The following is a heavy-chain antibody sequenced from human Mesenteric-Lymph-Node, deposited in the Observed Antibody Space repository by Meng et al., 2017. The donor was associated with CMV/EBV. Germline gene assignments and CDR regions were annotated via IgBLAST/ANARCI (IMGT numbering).Heavy chain of an antibody. J-gene: IGHJ4*02. D-gene: IGHD1-14*01. Sequence: CGASGFTFSRYAMHGVRQAPDKGLEWLAVIADDGSRKYYADSQKGRFSISRDNSKKTLYLQLNSLSAEDTAVYYCAKETTARGPFDYWGQGTVVTVSS. CDR3: AKETTARGPFDY. CDR2: IADDGSRK. V-gene: IGHV3-30-3*01. CDR1: GFTFSRYA.